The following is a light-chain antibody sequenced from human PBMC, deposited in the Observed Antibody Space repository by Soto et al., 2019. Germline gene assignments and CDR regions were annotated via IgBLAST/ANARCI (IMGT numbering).Light chain of an antibody. CDR1: SSNIGAGYD. J-gene: IGLJ1*01. V-gene: IGLV1-47*02. CDR2: SNN. Sequence: QSVLTQPPSVSGAPGQRVTISCTGSSSNIGAGYDVHWYQQLPGTAPKLLIHSNNQRPSGVPDRFSGSKSGTSASLAISGLRSEDEADYYCAAWDDNLSTYVFGSGTKVTVL. CDR3: AAWDDNLSTYV.